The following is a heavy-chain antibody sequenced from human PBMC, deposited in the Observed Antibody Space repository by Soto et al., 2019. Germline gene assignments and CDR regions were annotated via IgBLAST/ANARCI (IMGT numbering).Heavy chain of an antibody. CDR2: INSSGSAT. V-gene: IGHV3-23*05. J-gene: IGHJ4*02. Sequence: VSLRLSCAASGFTFGNYAMAWVRQAPGKGLEWVSNINSSGSATYHTDSVKGRFTISRDNSKNTLYLQMNSLRADDTAVYYCGKTDCSSASCYTVDNWGQGTLVTVSS. D-gene: IGHD2-2*02. CDR3: GKTDCSSASCYTVDN. CDR1: GFTFGNYA.